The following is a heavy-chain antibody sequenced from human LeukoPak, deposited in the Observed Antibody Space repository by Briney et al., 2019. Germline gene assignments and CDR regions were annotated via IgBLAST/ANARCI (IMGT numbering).Heavy chain of an antibody. V-gene: IGHV3-30*02. J-gene: IGHJ4*02. D-gene: IGHD1-1*01. CDR1: GFTFSTYG. CDR3: APRDWNDGPASH. CDR2: IRFDGSNK. Sequence: RGSSRLSCAASGFTFSTYGMHWGRQAPGKGLEGVVFIRFDGSNKYYADSVKGRFTLSRDNSKNTQYLQMNSLRAEDTAVYYCAPRDWNDGPASHWGQGTLVTVSS.